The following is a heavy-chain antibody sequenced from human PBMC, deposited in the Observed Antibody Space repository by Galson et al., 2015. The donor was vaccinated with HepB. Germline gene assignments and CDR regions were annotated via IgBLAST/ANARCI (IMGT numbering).Heavy chain of an antibody. CDR2: IYYSGST. V-gene: IGHV4-39*01. CDR3: ASGVGATPHDVHAFDI. J-gene: IGHJ3*02. D-gene: IGHD1-26*01. Sequence: SETLSLTCTVSGGSISSSSYYWGWIRQPPGKGLEWIGSIYYSGSTYYNPSLKSRVTRSVDTSKNQFSLKLSSVTAADTAVYYCASGVGATPHDVHAFDIWGQGTMVTVSS. CDR1: GGSISSSSYY.